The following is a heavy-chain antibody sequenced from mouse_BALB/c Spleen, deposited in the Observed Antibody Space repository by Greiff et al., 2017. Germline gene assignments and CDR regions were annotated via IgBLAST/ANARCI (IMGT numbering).Heavy chain of an antibody. V-gene: IGHV5-6*01. CDR2: ISSGGSYT. Sequence: EVQLVESGGGLVKPGGSLKLSCAASGFTFSSYGMSWVRQTPDKRLEWVATISSGGSYTYYPDSVKGRFTISRDNAKNTLYLQMSSLKSEDTAMYYCARHDGAGYAMDYWGQGTSVTVSS. CDR1: GFTFSSYG. CDR3: ARHDGAGYAMDY. J-gene: IGHJ4*01.